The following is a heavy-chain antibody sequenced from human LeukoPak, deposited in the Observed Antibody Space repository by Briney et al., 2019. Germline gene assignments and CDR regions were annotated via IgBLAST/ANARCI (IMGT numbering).Heavy chain of an antibody. CDR1: GFTYSRYW. CDR3: ARRSGYSFDH. V-gene: IGHV3-74*01. J-gene: IGHJ4*02. Sequence: GGSLRLSCAASGFTYSRYWMHWVRQVPGKGLVWVARIKGDESYTFYADSVKGRFTISRDNAKNSLYLQMNSLRAEDTAVYYCARRSGYSFDHWGQGTPVTVSS. CDR2: IKGDESYT. D-gene: IGHD3-3*01.